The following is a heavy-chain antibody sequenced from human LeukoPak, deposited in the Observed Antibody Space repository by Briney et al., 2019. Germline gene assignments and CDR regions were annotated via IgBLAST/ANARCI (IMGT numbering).Heavy chain of an antibody. D-gene: IGHD1-1*01. CDR2: ISWNSGSI. Sequence: GGSLSLSCAASGFTFDDYAMHWVRQAPGKGLEWVSGISWNSGSIGYADSVKGRFTISRDNAKNSLYLQMNSLRAEDMALYYCAKKAGNDNYFDYWGQGTLVTVSS. V-gene: IGHV3-9*03. CDR3: AKKAGNDNYFDY. J-gene: IGHJ4*02. CDR1: GFTFDDYA.